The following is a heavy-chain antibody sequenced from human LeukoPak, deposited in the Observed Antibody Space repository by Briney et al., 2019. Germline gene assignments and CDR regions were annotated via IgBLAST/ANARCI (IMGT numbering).Heavy chain of an antibody. CDR3: ARALTRYSTAWYGY. CDR1: GYTFTGYY. V-gene: IGHV1-2*02. J-gene: IGHJ4*02. CDR2: LNPYSGGT. Sequence: ASVKVSCKASGYTFTGYYMHWVRQAPGQGLEWMGWLNPYSGGTNYAQKFQGRVTLTRDTSITTVYMDLSRLTSDDTAVYYRARALTRYSTAWYGYWGQGTLVTVSS. D-gene: IGHD6-19*01.